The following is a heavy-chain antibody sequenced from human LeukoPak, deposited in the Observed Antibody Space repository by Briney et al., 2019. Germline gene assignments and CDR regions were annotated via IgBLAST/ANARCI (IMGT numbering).Heavy chain of an antibody. CDR3: AKSQQYSSSSGFDY. D-gene: IGHD6-6*01. J-gene: IGHJ4*02. Sequence: PGGSLRLSCAASGFTFSSCAMSWVRQAPGKGLEWVSGISWNSGSIGYADSVKGRFTISRDNAKNSLYLQMNSLRAEDMALYYCAKSQQYSSSSGFDYWGQGTLVTVSS. V-gene: IGHV3-9*03. CDR1: GFTFSSCA. CDR2: ISWNSGSI.